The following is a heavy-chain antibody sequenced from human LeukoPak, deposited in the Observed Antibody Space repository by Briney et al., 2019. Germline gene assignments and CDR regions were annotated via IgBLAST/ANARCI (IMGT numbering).Heavy chain of an antibody. Sequence: SETLSLTCTVSGAYIRSSYWRWLRQPPGKGLEWIGYIFSCGITNSNPSLKSRGTVSVDPSKNQFSLQLSSMTAADPAVYYCARLDRSGYEMGGTWFDPWGQGTLVSVSS. V-gene: IGHV4-59*08. CDR3: ARLDRSGYEMGGTWFDP. CDR1: GAYIRSSY. CDR2: IFSCGIT. D-gene: IGHD3-22*01. J-gene: IGHJ5*02.